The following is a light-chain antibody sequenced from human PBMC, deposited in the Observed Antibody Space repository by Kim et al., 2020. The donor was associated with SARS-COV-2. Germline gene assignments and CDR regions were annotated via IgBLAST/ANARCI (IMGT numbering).Light chain of an antibody. J-gene: IGKJ3*01. V-gene: IGKV1-39*01. CDR1: QSVASY. Sequence: DIQMTQSPSSLPASAGDRVTITCRASQSVASYLNWYQQKPGKAPKLLIYAASNLHSGVPSRFSGSGSGTDFTLTISSLQPEDFATYYCQQSYSIPFTFGPGTKVDIK. CDR2: AAS. CDR3: QQSYSIPFT.